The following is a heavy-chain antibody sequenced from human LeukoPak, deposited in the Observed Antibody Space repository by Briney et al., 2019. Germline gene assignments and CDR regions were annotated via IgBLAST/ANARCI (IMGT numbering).Heavy chain of an antibody. CDR2: IYSGGST. J-gene: IGHJ4*02. D-gene: IGHD6-13*01. V-gene: IGHV3-66*01. CDR1: GFTVSSNY. CDR3: ARSHSSSWLYYFEY. Sequence: GGSLRLSCAASGFTVSSNYMSWVRQAPGNGLEWVSVIYSGGSTQYADSVKGRFTISRDNSKKTLYLQMDSLRAEDTAVYYCARSHSSSWLYYFEYWGQGTLVTVSS.